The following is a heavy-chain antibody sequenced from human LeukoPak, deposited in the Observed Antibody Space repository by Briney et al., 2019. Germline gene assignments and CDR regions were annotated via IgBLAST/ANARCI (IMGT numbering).Heavy chain of an antibody. D-gene: IGHD2-15*01. J-gene: IGHJ4*02. CDR3: ARASDIVVAAAKDY. V-gene: IGHV1-18*01. CDR2: ISAYKRNT. CDR1: VYTFPKYG. Sequence: ASVKVSCKASVYTFPKYGISWVRQAAGQGLEGVGGISAYKRNTNYAQKLQGRVTMTTDTPTSTAYMELRSMRSDDTAVYYCARASDIVVAAAKDYWGQGTLVTVSS.